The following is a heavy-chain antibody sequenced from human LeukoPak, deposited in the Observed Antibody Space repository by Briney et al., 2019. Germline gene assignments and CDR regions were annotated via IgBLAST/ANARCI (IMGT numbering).Heavy chain of an antibody. Sequence: SETLSLTCTVSGVSISSYYWSWIRQPPGKGLEWIGYIYYSGSTNYNPSLKSRVTISVDTSKNQFSLKLSSVTAADTAVYYCARGEWLSYYYYGMDVWGQGTTVTVSS. V-gene: IGHV4-59*01. CDR1: GVSISSYY. CDR3: ARGEWLSYYYYGMDV. CDR2: IYYSGST. D-gene: IGHD3-3*01. J-gene: IGHJ6*02.